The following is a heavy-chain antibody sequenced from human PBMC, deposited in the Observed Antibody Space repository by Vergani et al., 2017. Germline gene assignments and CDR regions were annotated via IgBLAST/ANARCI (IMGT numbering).Heavy chain of an antibody. J-gene: IGHJ4*02. CDR2: VTWNAGKE. D-gene: IGHD3-10*01. CDR1: GFTFDDYG. CDR3: ARVDSANFGRYFNH. Sequence: EVQLMESGGRVVRPGGSLRLSCAASGFTFDDYGMNWVRQTPGKGLEWVATVTWNAGKEKYANSMRGRFAISRDNARTSVYLQMNSLRVEDTAVYYCARVDSANFGRYFNHWGQGGLVPVSS. V-gene: IGHV3-20*04.